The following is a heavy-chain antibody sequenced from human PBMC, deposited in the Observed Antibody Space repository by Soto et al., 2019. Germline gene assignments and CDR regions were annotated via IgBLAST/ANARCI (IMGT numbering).Heavy chain of an antibody. CDR3: AKDRGGDCPDNSCYFGADY. CDR1: GFTFRSYG. Sequence: GGSLRLSCVGSGFTFRSYGIHWVRQAPGKGLECVAVISDTGSSHYYAASVEGRFTISRENSKNTLSLHMDRLRVEDTAVYYCAKDRGGDCPDNSCYFGADYWGQGTPVTVSS. V-gene: IGHV3-30*18. J-gene: IGHJ4*02. D-gene: IGHD2-2*01. CDR2: ISDTGSSH.